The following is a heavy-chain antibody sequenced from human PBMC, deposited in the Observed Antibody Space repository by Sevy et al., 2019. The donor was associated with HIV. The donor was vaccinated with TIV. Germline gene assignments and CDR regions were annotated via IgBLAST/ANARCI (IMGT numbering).Heavy chain of an antibody. D-gene: IGHD2-8*01. J-gene: IGHJ4*02. CDR1: GFTFSKYS. V-gene: IGHV3-23*01. CDR2: LSFGCGEI. Sequence: GGSLRLSCAASGFTFSKYSMSWVRQPPGKGLEWVSTLSFGCGEINYADSVKGRFTISRDNSKSSVYLQMNNLRPEDTDVYECEREGCTKPHDYWGQGTLVTVSS. CDR3: EREGCTKPHDY.